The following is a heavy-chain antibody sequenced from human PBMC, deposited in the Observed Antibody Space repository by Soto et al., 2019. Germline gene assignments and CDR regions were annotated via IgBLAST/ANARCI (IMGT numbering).Heavy chain of an antibody. V-gene: IGHV3-48*01. CDR3: ARDIGLDYYDSSAGD. D-gene: IGHD3-22*01. Sequence: EVQLVESGGGLVQPGGSLRLSCAASGFTFSSYSMNWVRQAPGKGLEWVSYISSSSSTIYYADSVKGRFTISRDNAXTSLYLQMNSLRAEDTAVYYCARDIGLDYYDSSAGDWGQGTLVTVSS. CDR2: ISSSSSTI. CDR1: GFTFSSYS. J-gene: IGHJ4*02.